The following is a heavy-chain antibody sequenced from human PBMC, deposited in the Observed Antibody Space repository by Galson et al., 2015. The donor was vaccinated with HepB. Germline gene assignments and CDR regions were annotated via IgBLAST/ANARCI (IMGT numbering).Heavy chain of an antibody. V-gene: IGHV3-49*04. CDR1: GFTFSSYD. CDR3: TRVSLGYCSSTSCYQNAFDI. D-gene: IGHD2-2*01. CDR2: IRSKAYGGTT. Sequence: SLRLSCAASGFTFSSYDLSWVRQAPGKGLEWVGFIRSKAYGGTTEYAASVKGRFTISRDDSKSIAYLQMNSLKTEDTAVYYCTRVSLGYCSSTSCYQNAFDIWGQGTMVTVSS. J-gene: IGHJ3*02.